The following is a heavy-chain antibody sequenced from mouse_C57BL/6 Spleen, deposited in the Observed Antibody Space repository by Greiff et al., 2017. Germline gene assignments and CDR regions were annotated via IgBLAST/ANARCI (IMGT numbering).Heavy chain of an antibody. J-gene: IGHJ4*01. CDR3: ARPVVGYYAMDY. V-gene: IGHV1-18*01. CDR1: GYTFTDYN. Sequence: VQLQQSGPELVKPGASVKIPCKASGYTFTDYNMDWVKQSHGKSLEWIGDINPNNGGTIYNQKFKGKATLTVDKSSSTAYMELRSLTSEDTAVYYCARPVVGYYAMDYWGQGTSVTVSS. D-gene: IGHD1-1*01. CDR2: INPNNGGT.